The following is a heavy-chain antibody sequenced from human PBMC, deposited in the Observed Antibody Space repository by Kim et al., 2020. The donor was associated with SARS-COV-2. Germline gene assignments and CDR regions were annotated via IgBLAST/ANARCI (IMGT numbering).Heavy chain of an antibody. CDR3: ARLPHPEGSWYFEL. J-gene: IGHJ2*01. Sequence: NPCLKRRVTRSVDTTKNQFALKLSSVTAADTAVYYCARLPHPEGSWYFELWGRGTLVTVSS. V-gene: IGHV4-34*01. D-gene: IGHD5-18*01.